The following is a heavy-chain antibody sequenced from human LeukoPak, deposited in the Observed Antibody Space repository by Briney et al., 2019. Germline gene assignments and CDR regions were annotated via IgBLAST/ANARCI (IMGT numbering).Heavy chain of an antibody. CDR3: ASPSDGYDGPFDP. CDR2: IYYSGST. D-gene: IGHD5-12*01. J-gene: IGHJ5*02. V-gene: IGHV4-39*01. CDR1: GGSLSSSNCY. Sequence: SETLSLTCTVSGGSLSSSNCYWGWIRQPPGKGLEWIGSIYYSGSTYYNPSLKSRVTISVDTSKNQFSLKLSSVTAADTAVYYCASPSDGYDGPFDPWGQGTLVTVSS.